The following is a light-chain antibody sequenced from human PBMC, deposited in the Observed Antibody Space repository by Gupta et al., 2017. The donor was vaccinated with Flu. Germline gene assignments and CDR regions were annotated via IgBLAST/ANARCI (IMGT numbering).Light chain of an antibody. V-gene: IGLV3-21*02. CDR3: QVWAISNTHPV. Sequence: SYVLTQAPSLSVSPGETAKITCGGVNIGYESVHWYQQKQGQAPLLVVYYSRDRPPGISERLSGYNSGNTEKPNISRVEGGDEADDYCQVWAISNTHPVFGGGTKLTVL. J-gene: IGLJ3*02. CDR2: YSR. CDR1: NIGYES.